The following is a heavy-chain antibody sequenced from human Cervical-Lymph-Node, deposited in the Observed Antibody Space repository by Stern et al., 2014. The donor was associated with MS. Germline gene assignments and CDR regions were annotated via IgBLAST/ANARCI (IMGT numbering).Heavy chain of an antibody. D-gene: IGHD6-13*01. CDR1: GYTFTNYD. J-gene: IGHJ4*02. CDR2: KNPNSGNT. V-gene: IGHV1-8*01. CDR3: ARGSYSISRGNY. Sequence: QVQLVESGAEVKKPGASVKVSCRASGYTFTNYDINWVRQATGQGLGWMGGKNPNSGNTGYSQKFQGRFTMTRNTSISTAYMELSSLRSDDTAVYFCARGSYSISRGNYWGQGTLVTVSS.